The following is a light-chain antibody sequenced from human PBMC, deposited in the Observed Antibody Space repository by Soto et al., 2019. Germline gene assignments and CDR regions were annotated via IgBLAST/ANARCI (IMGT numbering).Light chain of an antibody. CDR1: QGIRNA. J-gene: IGKJ1*01. CDR2: ASS. V-gene: IGKV1-6*01. CDR3: LQDYTYPRT. Sequence: IQMTQSPSSLSASVGDRVTIACRASQGIRNALAWYQQRPGKAPTLLIYASSNLQAGVPSRFRGSRSGAEFTLTISSLQPEDSATYYCLQDYTYPRTFGQGTKVEI.